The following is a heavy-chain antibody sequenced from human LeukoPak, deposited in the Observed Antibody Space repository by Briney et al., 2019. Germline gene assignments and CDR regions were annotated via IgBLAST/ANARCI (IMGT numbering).Heavy chain of an antibody. J-gene: IGHJ4*02. CDR3: PFAFDY. CDR2: IYSGGST. Sequence: GGSLRLSCAASGFTVSSNYMSWVRQAPGKGLEWVSVIYSGGSTYYADSVKGRFTISRDNSKNTLYLQMNGLRAEDAAVYYYPFAFDYWGQGTLVTVSS. CDR1: GFTVSSNY. V-gene: IGHV3-53*01.